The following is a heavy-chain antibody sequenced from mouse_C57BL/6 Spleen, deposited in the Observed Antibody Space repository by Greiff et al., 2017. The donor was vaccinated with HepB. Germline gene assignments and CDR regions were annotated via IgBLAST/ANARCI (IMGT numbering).Heavy chain of an antibody. J-gene: IGHJ4*01. CDR3: ARRGTVVDYYAMDY. Sequence: EVKVVESGGGLVKPGGSLKLSCAASGFTFCDYGMHWVRQAPEKGLEWVAYISSGSSTIYYADTVKGRFTISRDNAKNTLFLQMTSLRSEDTAMYYCARRGTVVDYYAMDYWGQGTSVTVSS. V-gene: IGHV5-17*01. D-gene: IGHD1-1*01. CDR2: ISSGSSTI. CDR1: GFTFCDYG.